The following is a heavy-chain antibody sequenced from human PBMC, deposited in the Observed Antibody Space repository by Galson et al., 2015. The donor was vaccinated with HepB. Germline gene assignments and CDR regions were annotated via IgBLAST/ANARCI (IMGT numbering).Heavy chain of an antibody. D-gene: IGHD6-19*01. Sequence: SLRLSCAASGFTFSTYAMSWVRQAPGKGLEWVSGISGGGSTTYYADSVKGRFTISRDNSKNTLYLQMNSLRAEDTALYYCAKGGAVALYYGMDVWGQGTTVTVSS. CDR1: GFTFSTYA. CDR3: AKGGAVALYYGMDV. V-gene: IGHV3-23*01. CDR2: ISGGGSTT. J-gene: IGHJ6*02.